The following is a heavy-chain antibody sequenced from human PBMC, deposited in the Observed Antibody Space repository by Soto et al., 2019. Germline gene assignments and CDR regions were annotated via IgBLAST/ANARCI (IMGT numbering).Heavy chain of an antibody. D-gene: IGHD3-22*01. CDR3: AIDSSGYYLYGMDV. Sequence: SETLSLTCAVYGGSFSGYYWSWIRQPPGKGLEWIGEINHSGSTNYNPSLKSRVTISVDTSKNQFSLKLSSVTAADTAVYYCAIDSSGYYLYGMDVWGQGTTVTVSS. J-gene: IGHJ6*02. V-gene: IGHV4-34*01. CDR2: INHSGST. CDR1: GGSFSGYY.